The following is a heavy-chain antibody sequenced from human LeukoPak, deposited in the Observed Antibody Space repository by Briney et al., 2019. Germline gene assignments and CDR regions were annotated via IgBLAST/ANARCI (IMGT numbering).Heavy chain of an antibody. J-gene: IGHJ3*02. D-gene: IGHD2-2*01. CDR3: ARTCSSTSCSGGYAFDI. CDR2: IYHSGST. V-gene: IGHV4-30-2*01. Sequence: SETLSLTCTVSGGSISSGGYYWSWIRQPPGKGLEWIGYIYHSGSTYYNPSLKSRVTISVDRSKNQFSLKLSSVTAADTAVYYCARTCSSTSCSGGYAFDIWGQGTMVTVSS. CDR1: GGSISSGGYY.